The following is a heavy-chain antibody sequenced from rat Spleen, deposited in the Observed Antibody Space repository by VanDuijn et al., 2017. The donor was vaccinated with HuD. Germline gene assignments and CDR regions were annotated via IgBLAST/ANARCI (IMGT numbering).Heavy chain of an antibody. Sequence: EVQLVESGGGLVQPGRSLKLSCAASGFTFSDYNMAWVRQAPKKGLEWVASISTGGGNTYYRDSVKGRFTISRDNAKSTLYLQMDSLRSEDTATYYCARHAYYYDGSYWFAYWGQGTLVTVSS. D-gene: IGHD1-12*02. CDR1: GFTFSDYN. CDR3: ARHAYYYDGSYWFAY. CDR2: ISTGGGNT. V-gene: IGHV5-25*01. J-gene: IGHJ3*01.